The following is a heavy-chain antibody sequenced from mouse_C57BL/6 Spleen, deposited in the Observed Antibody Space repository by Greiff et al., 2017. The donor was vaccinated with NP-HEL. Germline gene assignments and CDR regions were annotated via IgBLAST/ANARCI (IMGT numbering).Heavy chain of an antibody. Sequence: DVMLVESGGGLVKPGGSLKLSCAASGFTFSSYAMSWVRQTPEKRLEWVATISDGGSYTYYPDNVKGRFTISRDNAKNNLYLQMSHLKSEDTAMYYCARDGNYERGYYFDYWGQGTTLTVSS. CDR2: ISDGGSYT. CDR1: GFTFSSYA. CDR3: ARDGNYERGYYFDY. D-gene: IGHD2-1*01. J-gene: IGHJ2*01. V-gene: IGHV5-4*01.